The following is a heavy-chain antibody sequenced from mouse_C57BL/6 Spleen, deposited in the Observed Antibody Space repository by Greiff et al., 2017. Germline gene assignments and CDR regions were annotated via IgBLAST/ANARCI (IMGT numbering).Heavy chain of an antibody. D-gene: IGHD1-1*01. Sequence: EVQRVESEGGLVQPGSSMKLSCTASGFTFSDYYMAWVRQVPEKGLEWVANINYDGSSTYYLDSLKSRFIISRDNAKNILYLQMSSLKSEDTATYYCARDGSSLWYFDVWGTGTTVTVSS. CDR2: INYDGSST. CDR3: ARDGSSLWYFDV. CDR1: GFTFSDYY. V-gene: IGHV5-16*01. J-gene: IGHJ1*03.